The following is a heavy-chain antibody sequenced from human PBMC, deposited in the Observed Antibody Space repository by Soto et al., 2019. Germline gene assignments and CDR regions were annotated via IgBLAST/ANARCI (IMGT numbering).Heavy chain of an antibody. CDR1: GYTFTSYA. CDR2: INAGNGNT. J-gene: IGHJ4*02. Sequence: ASVKVSCKASGYTFTSYAMHWVRQAPGQRLEWMGWINAGNGNTKYSQKFQGRVTITRDTSASTAYMELSSLRSEDTAVYYCARDQGPTIAVAGADYWGQGTLVTVS. CDR3: ARDQGPTIAVAGADY. D-gene: IGHD6-19*01. V-gene: IGHV1-3*01.